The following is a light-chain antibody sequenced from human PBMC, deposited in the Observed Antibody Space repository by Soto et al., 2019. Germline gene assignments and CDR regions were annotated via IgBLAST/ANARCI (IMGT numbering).Light chain of an antibody. CDR3: QQFNSYPIT. V-gene: IGKV1-13*02. CDR1: QDVRGA. J-gene: IGKJ5*01. CDR2: DVS. Sequence: AIQLNQSPSSLSASVGDRVTITCRASQDVRGALAWYQQKPGKAPKILIYDVSVLESGVPTRFSGSGSGTDFTLTITSLQPVDFATYYCQQFNSYPITFGQGTRLEIK.